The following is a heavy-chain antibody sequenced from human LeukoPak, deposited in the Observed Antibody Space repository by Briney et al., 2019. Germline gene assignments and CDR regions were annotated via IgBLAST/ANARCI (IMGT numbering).Heavy chain of an antibody. D-gene: IGHD2-15*01. J-gene: IGHJ4*02. CDR3: ARDPINVAAATIR. CDR1: GFTFSSYW. Sequence: GGSLRLSCAASGFTFSSYWVSWVRQAPGKGLEWVANIKQDGSEKYYVDSVKGRFTISRDNAKNSLYLQMNSLRAEDTAVYYCARDPINVAAATIRWGQGTLVTVSS. V-gene: IGHV3-7*01. CDR2: IKQDGSEK.